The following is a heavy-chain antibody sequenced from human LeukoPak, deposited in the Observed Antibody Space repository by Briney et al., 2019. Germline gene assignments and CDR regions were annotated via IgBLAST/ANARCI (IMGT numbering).Heavy chain of an antibody. V-gene: IGHV3-23*01. J-gene: IGHJ4*02. CDR3: AKDTAGIFPVVGASASDY. D-gene: IGHD1-26*01. CDR2: ISGSGGST. CDR1: GFTFSSHG. Sequence: PGGSLRLSCAASGFTFSSHGMNWVRQGPGKGLEWVSAISGSGGSTYYADSVKGRFTISRDNSKNTLYLQMNSLRAEDTAVYYCAKDTAGIFPVVGASASDYWGQGTLVTVSS.